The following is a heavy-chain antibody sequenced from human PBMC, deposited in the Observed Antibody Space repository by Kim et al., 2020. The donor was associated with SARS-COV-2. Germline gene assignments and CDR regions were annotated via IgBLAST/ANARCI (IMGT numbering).Heavy chain of an antibody. CDR3: ARRAPSADFDWLPYFDY. J-gene: IGHJ4*02. V-gene: IGHV4-59*08. CDR2: IYYSGST. D-gene: IGHD3-9*01. CDR1: GGSISSYY. Sequence: SETLSLTCTVSGGSISSYYWSWIRQPPGKGLEWIGYIYYSGSTNYNPSLKSRVTISVDTSKNQFSLKLSSVTAADTAVYYCARRAPSADFDWLPYFDYWGQGTLVTVSS.